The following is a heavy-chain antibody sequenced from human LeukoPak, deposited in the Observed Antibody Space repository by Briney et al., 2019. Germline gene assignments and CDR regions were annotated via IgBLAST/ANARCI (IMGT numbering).Heavy chain of an antibody. CDR1: GFTFSGFA. V-gene: IGHV3-73*01. CDR3: TRVFLKSYSDAFDI. Sequence: GGSLRLSCAASGFTFSGFAFHWVRQASGKGLEWVGRIRSKAHNYATVYAASVKGRFTISRDDSKNATYLQMNGLKTEDTAVYYCTRVFLKSYSDAFDIWGQGTMVTVSS. D-gene: IGHD1-26*01. CDR2: IRSKAHNYAT. J-gene: IGHJ3*02.